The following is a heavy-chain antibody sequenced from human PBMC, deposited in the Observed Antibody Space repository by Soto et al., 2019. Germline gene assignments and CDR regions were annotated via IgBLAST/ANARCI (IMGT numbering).Heavy chain of an antibody. CDR2: IYYSGST. CDR3: ARHRIGVVVVPASPNWFDP. J-gene: IGHJ5*02. CDR1: GGSISSSSYY. V-gene: IGHV4-39*01. Sequence: SETLSLTCTVSGGSISSSSYYWGWIRQPPGKGLEWIGSIYYSGSTYYNPSLKSRVTISVDTSKNQFFLKLSSVTAADTAVYYCARHRIGVVVVPASPNWFDPWGQGTLVTVSS. D-gene: IGHD2-2*01.